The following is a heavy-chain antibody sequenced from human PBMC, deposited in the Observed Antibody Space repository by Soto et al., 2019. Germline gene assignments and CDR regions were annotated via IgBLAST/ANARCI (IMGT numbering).Heavy chain of an antibody. Sequence: SVKVSCKASGGTFTGYGISWVRQAPGQGLEWMGGVIPILASTYYAQDFQGRITITADESTSTVYMELRRLRSDDTAVYYCARGAGMFGVVAFDYWGQGTLVTVSS. D-gene: IGHD3-3*01. CDR1: GGTFTGYG. J-gene: IGHJ4*02. V-gene: IGHV1-69*13. CDR3: ARGAGMFGVVAFDY. CDR2: VIPILAST.